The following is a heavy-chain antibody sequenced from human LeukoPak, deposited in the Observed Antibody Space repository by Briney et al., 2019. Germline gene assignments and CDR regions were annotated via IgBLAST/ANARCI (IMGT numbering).Heavy chain of an antibody. V-gene: IGHV4-59*12. CDR1: GGSISYYY. Sequence: SETLSLTCTVSGGSISYYYWSWIRQAPGTGLELIGYIYSSGSTNYNPSLKSRVTISVDTSKNQFSLKLSSVTAADTAVYYCARGPWVWLQVRGYDDWGQGTLVTVSS. J-gene: IGHJ4*02. D-gene: IGHD5-24*01. CDR3: ARGPWVWLQVRGYDD. CDR2: IYSSGST.